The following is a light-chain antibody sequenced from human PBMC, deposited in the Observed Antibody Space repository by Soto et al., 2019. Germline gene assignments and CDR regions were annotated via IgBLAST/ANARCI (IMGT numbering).Light chain of an antibody. J-gene: IGLJ1*01. CDR3: SSYTSSSLYV. V-gene: IGLV2-14*03. CDR2: DVR. Sequence: QSVLTQPASVSGSPGQSITTSCTGTSSDVGGYDYVSWYQHHPGKAPKLMIYDVRNRPSGVSNRFSGSKSGNTASLTISGLQAEDEADYYCSSYTSSSLYVFGTGTKVTVL. CDR1: SSDVGGYDY.